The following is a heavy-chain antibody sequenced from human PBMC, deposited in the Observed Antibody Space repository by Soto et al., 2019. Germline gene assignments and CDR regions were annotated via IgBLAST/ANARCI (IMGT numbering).Heavy chain of an antibody. D-gene: IGHD3-3*01. CDR2: ISAYNGNT. CDR3: ARAAGISIFGVVTPEYGMHV. J-gene: IGHJ6*02. CDR1: GYTFTSYG. Sequence: QVQLVQSGAEVKKPGASVKVSCKASGYTFTSYGISWVRQAPGQGLEWMGWISAYNGNTNYAQKLQGRVTMTTDTSTSTAYMELRSLRSDDTAVYYCARAAGISIFGVVTPEYGMHVWGQGTTVTVSS. V-gene: IGHV1-18*01.